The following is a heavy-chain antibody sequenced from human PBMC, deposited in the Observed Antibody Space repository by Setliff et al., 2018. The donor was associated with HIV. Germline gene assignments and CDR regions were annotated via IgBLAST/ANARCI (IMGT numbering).Heavy chain of an antibody. CDR3: AKALSMRTIGGYNYMDA. CDR1: GFIFSSYW. D-gene: IGHD6-6*01. V-gene: IGHV3-7*01. Sequence: PGGSLRLSCEGYGFIFSSYWMTWVRQAPGKGLEWVANIKQDGGRKYSVRGRFTISRDNSQKMLWLQMNNLRPEDTAIYYCAKALSMRTIGGYNYMDAWGKGTSVTVSS. J-gene: IGHJ6*03. CDR2: IKQDGGRK.